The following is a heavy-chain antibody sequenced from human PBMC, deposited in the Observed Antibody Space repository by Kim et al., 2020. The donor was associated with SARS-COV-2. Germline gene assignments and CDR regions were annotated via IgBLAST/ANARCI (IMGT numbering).Heavy chain of an antibody. CDR3: ARSGNCYSTCGI. D-gene: IGHD4-4*01. CDR1: GLSFSDSY. Sequence: GGSLRLSCAASGLSFSDSYMNWVRQAPGKGLEWVSFISSRGEYIFYADSVEGRFTISRDNAKNSLYLQMNYLRDEDTAVYYCARSGNCYSTCGIWGQG. V-gene: IGHV3-11*01. J-gene: IGHJ4*02. CDR2: ISSRGEYI.